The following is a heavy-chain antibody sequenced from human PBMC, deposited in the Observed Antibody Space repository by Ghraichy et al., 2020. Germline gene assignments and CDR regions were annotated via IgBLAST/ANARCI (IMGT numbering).Heavy chain of an antibody. Sequence: GGSLRLSCTASGFTFGDYAMSWFRQAPGKGLEWVGFIRSKAYGGTTEYAASVKGRFTISRDDSKSIAYLQMNSLKTEDTAVYYCTRDLRPYYDFWSGENPHAPYWGQGTLVTVSS. CDR2: IRSKAYGGTT. D-gene: IGHD3-3*01. V-gene: IGHV3-49*03. J-gene: IGHJ4*02. CDR1: GFTFGDYA. CDR3: TRDLRPYYDFWSGENPHAPY.